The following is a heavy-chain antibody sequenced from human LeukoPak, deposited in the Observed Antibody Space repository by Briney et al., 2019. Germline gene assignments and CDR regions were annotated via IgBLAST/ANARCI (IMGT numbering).Heavy chain of an antibody. Sequence: PGGSLRLSCAASGFTFSTYAMSWVRQAPGKGLEWVSSISGSGGSTYYADSVKGRFTISRDTSKNTLYLQMNSLRAADTAVYYCAKRKGQLGPYFDYWGQGTLVTVSS. CDR3: AKRKGQLGPYFDY. CDR1: GFTFSTYA. D-gene: IGHD6-6*01. J-gene: IGHJ4*02. V-gene: IGHV3-23*01. CDR2: ISGSGGST.